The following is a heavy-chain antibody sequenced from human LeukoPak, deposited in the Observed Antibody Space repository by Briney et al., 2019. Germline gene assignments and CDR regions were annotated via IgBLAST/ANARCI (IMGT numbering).Heavy chain of an antibody. J-gene: IGHJ4*02. D-gene: IGHD4-11*01. Sequence: PGGSLRLSCAASGFTFTTYAMSWVRQAPGKGLEWVSGISSSGGSTYYADSVKGRFTISRDNSKNTLYLQMNSLRAEDTAVYYCAKDRLASVKGPLGYWGQGALVTVSS. CDR1: GFTFTTYA. CDR3: AKDRLASVKGPLGY. CDR2: ISSSGGST. V-gene: IGHV3-23*01.